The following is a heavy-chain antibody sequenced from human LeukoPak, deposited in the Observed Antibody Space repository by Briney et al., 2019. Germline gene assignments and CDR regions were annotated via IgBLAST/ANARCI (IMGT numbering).Heavy chain of an antibody. Sequence: GGSLRLSCAASGFTFSSYSMNWVRHPPGRGLEWVSSISSSSSYIYYADSVKGRFTISRDNAKNSLYLQMNSLRAEDTAVYYCARALFGEPDAFEIWGQGTMVTVSS. CDR3: ARALFGEPDAFEI. J-gene: IGHJ3*02. CDR2: ISSSSSYI. CDR1: GFTFSSYS. V-gene: IGHV3-21*01. D-gene: IGHD3-10*01.